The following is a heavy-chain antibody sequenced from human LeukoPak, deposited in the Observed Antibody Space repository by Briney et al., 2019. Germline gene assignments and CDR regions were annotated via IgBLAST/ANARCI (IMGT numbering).Heavy chain of an antibody. Sequence: GGSLRLSCAASGFTFSNAWMSWVRQAPGKGLEWVGRINSKTDGGTTDYAAPVKGRFTISRDDSKNTLYLQMNSLKTEDTAVYYCTTGFMGYYYDSSGYGHWGQGTLVTVSS. J-gene: IGHJ4*02. CDR1: GFTFSNAW. D-gene: IGHD3-22*01. CDR3: TTGFMGYYYDSSGYGH. V-gene: IGHV3-15*01. CDR2: INSKTDGGTT.